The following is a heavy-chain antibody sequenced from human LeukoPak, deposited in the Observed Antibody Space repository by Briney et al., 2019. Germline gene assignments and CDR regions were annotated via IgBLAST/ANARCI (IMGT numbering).Heavy chain of an antibody. V-gene: IGHV4-39*07. CDR1: GGSISSSSYY. CDR3: ARTYCTSTSCYAPFDS. J-gene: IGHJ4*02. Sequence: SETLSLTCTVSGGSISSSSYYWGWIRQPPGKGLEWIGSIYYSGSTYYNPSLKSRVTISVDTSKNQFSLKLSSVTAADTAVYYCARTYCTSTSCYAPFDSWGQGTLVAVSS. D-gene: IGHD2-2*01. CDR2: IYYSGST.